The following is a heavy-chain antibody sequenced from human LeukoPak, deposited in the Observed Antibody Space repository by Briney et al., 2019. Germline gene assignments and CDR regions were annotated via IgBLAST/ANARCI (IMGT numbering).Heavy chain of an antibody. V-gene: IGHV3-66*01. J-gene: IGHJ4*02. CDR2: LYSGGST. CDR1: GFTVNSDY. D-gene: IGHD5-18*01. Sequence: GSLRLSCAASGFTVNSDYMSWVRQAPGKGLEWVSVLYSGGSTYYADSVKGRFTISRDNSKNTLYLQMNSLRAEDTAVYYRARGLWFFDYWGQGTLVTVSS. CDR3: ARGLWFFDY.